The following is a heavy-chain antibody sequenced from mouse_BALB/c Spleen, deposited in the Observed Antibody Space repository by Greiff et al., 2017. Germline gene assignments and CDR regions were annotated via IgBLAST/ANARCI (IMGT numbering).Heavy chain of an antibody. D-gene: IGHD2-2*01. CDR2: IWGDGST. CDR3: ARDWLRRAGTTAY. Sequence: VKLVESGPGLVAPSQSLSITCTVSGFSLTGYGVNWVRQPPGKGLEWLGMIWGDGSTDYNSALKSRLSISKDNSKSQVFLKMNSLETDDTARYYCARDWLRRAGTTAYWGQGTLVTGSA. V-gene: IGHV2-6-7*01. CDR1: GFSLTGYG. J-gene: IGHJ3*01.